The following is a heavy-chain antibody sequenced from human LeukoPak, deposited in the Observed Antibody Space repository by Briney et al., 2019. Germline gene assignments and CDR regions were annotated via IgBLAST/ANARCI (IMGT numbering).Heavy chain of an antibody. CDR1: GYSFTSNW. D-gene: IGHD6-13*01. CDR2: IYPGDSDT. CDR3: ARSGAADGNFFDP. V-gene: IGHV5-51*01. Sequence: GESLKISCKGSGYSFTSNWIAWVRQMPGKGLEWMGIIYPGDSDTRYSPSFQGQVTISVDKSISTAYLQWSSLKASDTAMYYCARSGAADGNFFDPWGQGTLVTVSS. J-gene: IGHJ5*02.